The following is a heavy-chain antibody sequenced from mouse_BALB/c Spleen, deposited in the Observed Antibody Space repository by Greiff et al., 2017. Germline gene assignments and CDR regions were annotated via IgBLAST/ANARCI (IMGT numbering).Heavy chain of an antibody. V-gene: IGHV3-6*02. Sequence: EVKLQESGPGLVKPSQSLSLTCSVTGYSITRGYYWNWIRQFPGNKLEWMGYISYDGSNNYNPSLKNRISITRDTSKNQFFLKLNSVTTEDTATYYCARRNYDPAWFAYWGQGTLVTVSA. CDR2: ISYDGSN. D-gene: IGHD1-1*01. CDR1: GYSITRGYY. CDR3: ARRNYDPAWFAY. J-gene: IGHJ3*01.